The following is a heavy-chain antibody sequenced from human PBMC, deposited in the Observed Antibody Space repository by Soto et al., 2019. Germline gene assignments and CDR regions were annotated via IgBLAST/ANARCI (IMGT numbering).Heavy chain of an antibody. Sequence: PGESLKISCKGSGYSFTSYWIGWVRQMPGKGLEWMGIIYPGDSDTRYSPSFQGQVTISADKSISTAYLQWSSLKASDTAMYYCARSSTDFWSGYHHDAFAIWGQGTMVTVSS. CDR2: IYPGDSDT. CDR3: ARSSTDFWSGYHHDAFAI. CDR1: GYSFTSYW. D-gene: IGHD3-3*01. V-gene: IGHV5-51*01. J-gene: IGHJ3*02.